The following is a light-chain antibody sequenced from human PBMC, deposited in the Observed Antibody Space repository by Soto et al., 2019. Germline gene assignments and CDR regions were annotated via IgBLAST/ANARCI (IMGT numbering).Light chain of an antibody. Sequence: EIVLTQSPATLSLSPGERATLSCRASQSVRTSLAWYQQKPGQAPRLLIYAASNRATGIPARFSGSGSGTGFTLTISSLEPEDSAGYYCQQRSDWPPSLTFGGGTKVEIK. J-gene: IGKJ4*01. CDR1: QSVRTS. V-gene: IGKV3-11*01. CDR3: QQRSDWPPSLT. CDR2: AAS.